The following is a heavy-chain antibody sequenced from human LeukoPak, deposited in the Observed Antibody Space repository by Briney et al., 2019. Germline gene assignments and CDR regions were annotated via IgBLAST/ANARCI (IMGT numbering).Heavy chain of an antibody. V-gene: IGHV3-33*01. CDR1: GFTFSTYG. D-gene: IGHD5/OR15-5a*01. CDR3: ARHIYVFDP. J-gene: IGHJ5*02. Sequence: AGSLRLSCAASGFTFSTYGMHWVRQAPGKGLEWVAVVRYDGSNKYYADFVKGRFTISRDNAKNSLYLQMNSLRAEDTAVYYCARHIYVFDPWGQGTLVTVSS. CDR2: VRYDGSNK.